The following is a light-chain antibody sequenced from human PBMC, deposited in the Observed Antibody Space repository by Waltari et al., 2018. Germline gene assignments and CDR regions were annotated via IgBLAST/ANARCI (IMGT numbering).Light chain of an antibody. CDR1: KLGNKY. Sequence: SYELTQPPSVSVSPGQTGSITCSGDKLGNKYTSWYHQKPGQSPVLVIYRDTERPSGIPERCSGSNAGNTATLTCSGNQAMDGADYYCQAWDGSTVVFGGGTKLTVL. CDR2: RDT. CDR3: QAWDGSTVV. J-gene: IGLJ2*01. V-gene: IGLV3-1*01.